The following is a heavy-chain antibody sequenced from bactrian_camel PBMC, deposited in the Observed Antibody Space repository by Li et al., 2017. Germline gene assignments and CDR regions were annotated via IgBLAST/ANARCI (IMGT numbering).Heavy chain of an antibody. D-gene: IGHD1*01. CDR1: GYASSINC. CDR2: IADDGTT. Sequence: HVQLVESGGGPVQAGGSLRLSCARSGYASSINCMGWFRQAPGKPREGVAAIADDGTTTYADSVKGRFTISKDNGKNTLDLEMVNLKPEDTAMYYCAADWSSGGVCFNYWDFGDHGQGTQVTVS. V-gene: IGHV3S53*01. J-gene: IGHJ4*01.